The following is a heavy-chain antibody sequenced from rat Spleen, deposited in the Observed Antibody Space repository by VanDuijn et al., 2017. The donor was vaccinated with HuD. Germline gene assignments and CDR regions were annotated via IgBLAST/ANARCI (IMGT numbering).Heavy chain of an antibody. CDR1: GFTFSSYG. Sequence: EVQLVESGGGLVQPGRSLKLSCAVSGFTFSSYGMAWVRQAPTKGLEWVASITYDGSNTYYPDSVKGRFTISRDNAKSTLYLEMGSLRSEDTATYYCAKRGWYYFDYWGQGVMVTVSS. V-gene: IGHV5-29*01. CDR3: AKRGWYYFDY. CDR2: ITYDGSNT. J-gene: IGHJ2*01.